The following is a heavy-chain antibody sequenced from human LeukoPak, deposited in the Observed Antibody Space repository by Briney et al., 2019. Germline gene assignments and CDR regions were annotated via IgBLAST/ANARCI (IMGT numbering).Heavy chain of an antibody. CDR3: VRGRGTTVTTYYFEN. D-gene: IGHD4-17*01. CDR1: GGSISNDNYY. V-gene: IGHV4-61*02. Sequence: PSETLSLTCTVSGGSISNDNYYWRWIRQPAGRGLEGIGRIYSSRTTNYNPSRKSRVIITVNTSNNQSSLTVASVDAADTAVYYCVRGRGTTVTTYYFENWGQGTRVIVSS. CDR2: IYSSRTT. J-gene: IGHJ4*02.